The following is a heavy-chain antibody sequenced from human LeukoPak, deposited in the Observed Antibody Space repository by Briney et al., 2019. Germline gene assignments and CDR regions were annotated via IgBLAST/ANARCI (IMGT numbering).Heavy chain of an antibody. J-gene: IGHJ6*04. CDR2: INHSGST. CDR3: ARGKIVVVPGAIPRRYGMDV. Sequence: SETPSLTCAVYGGSFSGYYWSWIRQPPGKGLEWIGEINHSGSTNYNPSLKSRVTISVDTSKDQFSLKLSSVTAADTAVYYCARGKIVVVPGAIPRRYGMDVWGKGTTVTVSS. V-gene: IGHV4-34*01. D-gene: IGHD2-2*02. CDR1: GGSFSGYY.